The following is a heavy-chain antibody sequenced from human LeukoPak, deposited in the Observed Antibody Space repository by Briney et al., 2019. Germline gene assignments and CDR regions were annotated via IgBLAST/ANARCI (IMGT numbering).Heavy chain of an antibody. CDR3: EKGASSSSAPLSGSQLFDY. V-gene: IGHV3-23*01. CDR2: ISGSGGST. J-gene: IGHJ4*02. D-gene: IGHD1-26*01. Sequence: GGPLRLSCAASGFTFSSYAMSGVREAPGKGLGWVSAISGSGGSTYYADSVKGRFTISRDNSKNTLYLQMNSLRAEDTAVYYCEKGASSSSAPLSGSQLFDYWGQGTLVTVSS. CDR1: GFTFSSYA.